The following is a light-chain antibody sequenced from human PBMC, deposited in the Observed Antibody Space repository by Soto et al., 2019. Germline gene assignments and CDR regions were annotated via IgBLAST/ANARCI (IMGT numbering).Light chain of an antibody. Sequence: EIVLTQSPGTLSLSPGERATLSCRASQSVSSYYLAWYQQTPGQAPRLLIHGASNRATGVPDRFSGSGSGTDFTITISRLEPEEFAVYYCQQYGSSRPWAFGQGTKVEI. CDR1: QSVSSYY. CDR3: QQYGSSRPWA. J-gene: IGKJ1*01. CDR2: GAS. V-gene: IGKV3-20*01.